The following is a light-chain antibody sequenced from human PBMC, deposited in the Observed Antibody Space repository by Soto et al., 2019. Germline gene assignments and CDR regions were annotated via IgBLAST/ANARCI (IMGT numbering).Light chain of an antibody. CDR3: QQYRDSWT. V-gene: IGKV3-20*01. Sequence: EIVLTQSPGTLSLSPGERATLSCRASQTIGSTYLAWYQQNPGQAPRLLIYDASRRATGIPERFSGSGSGTDFTLTISRLEPEDFAVYYCQQYRDSWTFGQGTKVDIK. CDR1: QTIGSTY. CDR2: DAS. J-gene: IGKJ1*01.